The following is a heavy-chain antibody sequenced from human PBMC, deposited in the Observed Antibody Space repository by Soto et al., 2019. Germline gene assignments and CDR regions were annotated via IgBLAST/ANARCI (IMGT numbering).Heavy chain of an antibody. CDR3: AKRRGAGGHFDY. D-gene: IGHD2-15*01. V-gene: IGHV3-23*01. Sequence: GGTLTLSCAASGFSFSIYAMGWVRHGPGKGLEWVGVVSIGGSTHYADSVRGRFTISRDNSKNTLSLQMNTLTAEDTAVYFCAKRRGAGGHFDYWGQGALVTVSS. J-gene: IGHJ4*02. CDR2: VSIGGST. CDR1: GFSFSIYA.